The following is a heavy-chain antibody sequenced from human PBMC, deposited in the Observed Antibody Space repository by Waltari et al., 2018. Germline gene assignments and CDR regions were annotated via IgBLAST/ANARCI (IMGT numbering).Heavy chain of an antibody. Sequence: QVQLQQWGAGLLKPSETLSLTCAVYGGSFSGYYWSWSRQPPGKGLEWIGEINHSGSTNYNPSLKSRVTISVDTSKNQFSLKLSSVTAADTAVYYCARGARYFDWLLGYYYYYYMDVWGKGTTVTVSS. CDR3: ARGARYFDWLLGYYYYYYMDV. CDR1: GGSFSGYY. D-gene: IGHD3-9*01. V-gene: IGHV4-34*01. CDR2: INHSGST. J-gene: IGHJ6*03.